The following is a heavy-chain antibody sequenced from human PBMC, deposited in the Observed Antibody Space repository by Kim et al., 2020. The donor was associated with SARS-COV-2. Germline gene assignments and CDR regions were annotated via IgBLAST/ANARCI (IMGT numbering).Heavy chain of an antibody. CDR1: GFTFSDYY. CDR3: ARDLLPSGYESYYYYYGMDV. J-gene: IGHJ6*02. CDR2: ISSSSSYT. Sequence: GGSLRLSCAASGFTFSDYYMSWIRQAPGKGLEWVSYISSSSSYTNYADSVKGRFTISRDNAKHSLYLQMNSLRAEDTAVYYCARDLLPSGYESYYYYYGMDVWGQGTTVTVSS. D-gene: IGHD5-12*01. V-gene: IGHV3-11*05.